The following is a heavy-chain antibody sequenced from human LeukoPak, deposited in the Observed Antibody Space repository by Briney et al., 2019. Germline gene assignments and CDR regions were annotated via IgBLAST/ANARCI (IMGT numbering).Heavy chain of an antibody. V-gene: IGHV4-34*01. J-gene: IGHJ4*02. Sequence: PSETLSLTCAVYGGSFSDYYWSWIRQSPGRGLEWIGEINQSGSTDYNPSLKSRVIISMDTSKTQFSLKLSSVTAADTAVYYCARDYDSSGYYPFYWGQGTPVTVSS. CDR1: GGSFSDYY. CDR2: INQSGST. CDR3: ARDYDSSGYYPFY. D-gene: IGHD3-22*01.